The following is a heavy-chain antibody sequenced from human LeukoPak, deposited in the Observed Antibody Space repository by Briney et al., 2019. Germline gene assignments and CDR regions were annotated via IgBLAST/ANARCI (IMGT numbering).Heavy chain of an antibody. CDR2: IRFDGNNK. CDR1: GFTFSTYG. CDR3: AKKKADRGDRFDY. V-gene: IGHV3-30*02. D-gene: IGHD2-21*02. Sequence: GGSLRLSCAASGFTFSTYGMHWVRQVPGKGLEWVAYIRFDGNNKNYADSVKGRFTVSRDNPKNTLYLQMNSLTTADTAVYYCAKKKADRGDRFDYWAQGTLVTVFS. J-gene: IGHJ4*02.